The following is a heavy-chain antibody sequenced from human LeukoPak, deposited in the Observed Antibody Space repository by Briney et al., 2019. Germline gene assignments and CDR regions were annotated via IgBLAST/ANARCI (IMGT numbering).Heavy chain of an antibody. D-gene: IGHD5-12*01. CDR2: ISHNEVT. CDR1: GYSISSGFY. CDR3: ARDRGDSGYDWMLFDP. Sequence: PSETLSLTCTVSGYSISSGFYWGWIRQPPGKGLEWIATISHNEVTYYNPSLKGRVTISIDTSKNQVPLKLSSVTAADTAVYYCARDRGDSGYDWMLFDPWGQGTLVTVSS. V-gene: IGHV4-38-2*02. J-gene: IGHJ5*02.